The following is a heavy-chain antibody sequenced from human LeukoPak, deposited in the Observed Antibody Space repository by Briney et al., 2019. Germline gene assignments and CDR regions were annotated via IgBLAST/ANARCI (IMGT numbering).Heavy chain of an antibody. J-gene: IGHJ3*02. V-gene: IGHV1-18*01. D-gene: IGHD1-26*01. CDR1: GYTFANYG. CDR2: ISPYTSNT. CDR3: ARSGFAVGGTTPVLDI. Sequence: GGSVNVSCKASGYTFANYGVSWVRQAPGQGLDGMGWISPYTSNTNHIQKFQGRVTMTSDTSTSTAYMELRSVRSDDTAVYYCARSGFAVGGTTPVLDIWGQGTMGTVSS.